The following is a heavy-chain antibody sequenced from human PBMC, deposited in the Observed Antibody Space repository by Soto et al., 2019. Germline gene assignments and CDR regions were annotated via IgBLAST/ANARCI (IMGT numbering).Heavy chain of an antibody. D-gene: IGHD2-21*01. CDR3: AKRAYCSGFDY. CDR2: ISGSGDST. V-gene: IGHV3-23*01. CDR1: GFTFSSYA. J-gene: IGHJ4*02. Sequence: EVQLLESGGGLVQPGGSLRLSCATSGFTFSSYAMNWVRQAPGQGLEWVSVISGSGDSTYYADSVKGRFTISRDNSKNTLYLQMHSLRAEDTTVYSCAKRAYCSGFDYWGQGTLVTGSS.